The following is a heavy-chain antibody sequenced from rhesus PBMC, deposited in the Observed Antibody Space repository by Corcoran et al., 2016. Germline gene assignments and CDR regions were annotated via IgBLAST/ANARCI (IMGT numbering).Heavy chain of an antibody. CDR3: AKDNPGWTGYYFD. CDR2: IYPGDSDT. CDR1: GYSFTGSW. D-gene: IGHD3-3*01. Sequence: EVQLVQSGAEVKRPGESLRISCKTSGYSFTGSWISWVRQMPDKGLEWMGMIYPGDSDTRYRPSFQGQDTISADKSISNAYLQWSSRKASDTATYYCAKDNPGWTGYYFDWGQGVLVTVSS. J-gene: IGHJ4*01. V-gene: IGHV5-43*01.